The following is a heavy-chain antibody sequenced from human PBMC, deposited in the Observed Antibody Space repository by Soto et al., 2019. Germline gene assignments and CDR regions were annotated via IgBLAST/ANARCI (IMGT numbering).Heavy chain of an antibody. D-gene: IGHD3-16*01. CDR1: GYSFTSYW. J-gene: IGHJ6*02. CDR3: ARAGGRGDYYYGMDV. Sequence: PGESLKISCKGSGYSFTSYWIGWVRQIPGKGLEWMGIIYPGDSDTSYSPSFQGQVTISADKSISTAYLQWSSLKASDTAMYYCARAGGRGDYYYGMDVWGQGTTVTVSS. V-gene: IGHV5-51*01. CDR2: IYPGDSDT.